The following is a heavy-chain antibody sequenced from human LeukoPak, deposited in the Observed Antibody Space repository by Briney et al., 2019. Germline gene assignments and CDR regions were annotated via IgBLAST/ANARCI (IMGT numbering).Heavy chain of an antibody. Sequence: SETLSLTCTVSGGSISSSSYYWGWIRQPPGKGLEWIGSIYYSGSTYYNSSLKSRVTISVDTSKNQFSLKLSSVTAADTAVYYCARWSSGWSNAFDLWGQGTMVTVSS. J-gene: IGHJ3*01. D-gene: IGHD6-25*01. CDR3: ARWSSGWSNAFDL. CDR2: IYYSGST. V-gene: IGHV4-39*07. CDR1: GGSISSSSYY.